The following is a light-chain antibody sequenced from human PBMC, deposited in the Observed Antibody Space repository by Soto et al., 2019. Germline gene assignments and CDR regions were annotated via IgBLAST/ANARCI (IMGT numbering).Light chain of an antibody. Sequence: DIQMTQSPSTLSASVGDRVTITCRASQSISSWLAWYQQKPGKAPKLLIYKASSLESGVPSRFSGSGSGTEFTLTISRLEPEDFAVYYCQQYGGSPLVTFGGGTKVEIK. V-gene: IGKV1-5*03. CDR3: QQYGGSPLVT. CDR2: KAS. CDR1: QSISSW. J-gene: IGKJ4*01.